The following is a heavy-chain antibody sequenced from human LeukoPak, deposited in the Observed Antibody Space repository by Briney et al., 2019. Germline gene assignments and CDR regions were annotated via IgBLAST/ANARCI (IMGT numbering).Heavy chain of an antibody. CDR1: GYTFTSYG. Sequence: ASVKVSCKASGYTFTSYGISWVRQAPGQGLEWMGWISGYNGHTNYAEKLQGRVTMTTDTSTSTAYMELRSLRSDDTAVFYCARESQIRYYYDRCGYYYGAMDYWGQGSLVTVSS. D-gene: IGHD3-22*01. J-gene: IGHJ4*02. V-gene: IGHV1-18*01. CDR2: ISGYNGHT. CDR3: ARESQIRYYYDRCGYYYGAMDY.